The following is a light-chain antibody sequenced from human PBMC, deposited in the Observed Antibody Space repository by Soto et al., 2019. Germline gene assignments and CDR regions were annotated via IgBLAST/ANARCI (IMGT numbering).Light chain of an antibody. CDR1: KSINNY. J-gene: IGKJ1*01. V-gene: IGKV1-39*01. Sequence: DIPMTQSPSSLSASVGDRVTITCRASKSINNYLNWYQQKPGKAPKLLIYGISSLQSGVPSRFSGGGSGADFTLTISSLQPEDFATYYCQQSYNTPRTFGQGTKVEIK. CDR2: GIS. CDR3: QQSYNTPRT.